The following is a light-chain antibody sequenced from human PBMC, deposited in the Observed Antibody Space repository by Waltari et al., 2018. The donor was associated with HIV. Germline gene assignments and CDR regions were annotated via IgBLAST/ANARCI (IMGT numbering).Light chain of an antibody. CDR2: GAS. V-gene: IGKV3-20*01. CDR3: HHYSSSPIT. J-gene: IGKJ5*01. Sequence: EIVLTQSPGTLSLSPGAIATLSCRASQSVSRNYLAWYEQKYGQAPRLLIYGASSRATGIPDRFSGSGSGTDFTLTISSLEPEDFAVYYCHHYSSSPITFGQGTRLEIK. CDR1: QSVSRNY.